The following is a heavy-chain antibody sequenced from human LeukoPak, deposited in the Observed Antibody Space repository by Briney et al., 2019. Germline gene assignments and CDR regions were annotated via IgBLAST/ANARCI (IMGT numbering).Heavy chain of an antibody. J-gene: IGHJ4*02. Sequence: GGSLRLSCAASGFTFSSYAMSWVRQAPGKGLEWVSAISGSGGSTYYADSVKGQFTISRDNSKNTLYLQMNSLRAEDTAVYYCEKIRVIDVWGSALDYWGQGTLVTVSS. D-gene: IGHD3-16*01. CDR2: ISGSGGST. V-gene: IGHV3-23*01. CDR3: EKIRVIDVWGSALDY. CDR1: GFTFSSYA.